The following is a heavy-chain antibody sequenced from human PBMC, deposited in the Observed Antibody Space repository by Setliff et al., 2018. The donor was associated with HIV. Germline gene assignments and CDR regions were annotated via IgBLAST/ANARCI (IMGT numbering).Heavy chain of an antibody. D-gene: IGHD1-26*01. CDR2: ISGSGATS. CDR1: GFTFSNYV. J-gene: IGHJ4*02. V-gene: IGHV3-23*01. CDR3: AEGGEGATLTWYYFDY. Sequence: LRLSCAASGFTFSNYVMSWVRQAPGKGLQWVSAISGSGATSYYADPVKGRFTISRDNSKNTLYLQMNSMRGEDTAVYYCAEGGEGATLTWYYFDYWGQGTLVTVSS.